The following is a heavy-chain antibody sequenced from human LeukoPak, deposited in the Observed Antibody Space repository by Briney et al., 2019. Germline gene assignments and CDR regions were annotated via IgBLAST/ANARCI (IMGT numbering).Heavy chain of an antibody. Sequence: GGSLRLSCAASGFTFSSYAMSWVRQAPGKGLEWVSAISGSGGSTYYADSVKGRFTISRDNAKNSLYLQMNGLRAEDTAVYYCARANDNYYYYYMDVWGKGTTVTIS. CDR2: ISGSGGST. V-gene: IGHV3-23*01. J-gene: IGHJ6*03. CDR3: ARANDNYYYYYMDV. CDR1: GFTFSSYA. D-gene: IGHD3-9*01.